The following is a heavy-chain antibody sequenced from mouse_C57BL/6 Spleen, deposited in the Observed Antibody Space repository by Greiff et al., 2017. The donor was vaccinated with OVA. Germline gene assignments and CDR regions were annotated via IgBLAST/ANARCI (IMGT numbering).Heavy chain of an antibody. CDR1: GYAFSSYW. D-gene: IGHD1-1*01. V-gene: IGHV1-80*01. CDR3: ARSDYGSSYGYFDV. Sequence: QVQLQQSGAELVKPGASVKISCKASGYAFSSYWMNWVKQRPGKGLEWIGQIYPGDGDTNYNGKFKGKATLTADKSSSTAYMQLSSLTSEDSAVYFCARSDYGSSYGYFDVWGTGTTVTVSS. CDR2: IYPGDGDT. J-gene: IGHJ1*03.